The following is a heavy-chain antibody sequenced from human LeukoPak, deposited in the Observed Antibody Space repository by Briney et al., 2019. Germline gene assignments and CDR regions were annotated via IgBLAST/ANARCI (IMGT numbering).Heavy chain of an antibody. D-gene: IGHD5-24*01. CDR3: ARGVAIRDAYNWDQMDY. CDR1: GYTFTSYY. V-gene: IGHV1-46*01. J-gene: IGHJ4*02. Sequence: ASVKVSCKASGYTFTSYYIHWVRQVPGQGLEWMGIINPSGGSRTYAQKFLGRVTMTRDTSTSTVYMELSSLRSEDTALYYCARGVAIRDAYNWDQMDYWGQGTLVTVSS. CDR2: INPSGGSR.